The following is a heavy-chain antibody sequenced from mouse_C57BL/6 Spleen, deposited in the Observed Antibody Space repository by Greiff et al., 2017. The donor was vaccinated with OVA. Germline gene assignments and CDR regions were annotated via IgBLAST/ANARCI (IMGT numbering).Heavy chain of an antibody. J-gene: IGHJ4*01. V-gene: IGHV1-61*01. D-gene: IGHD3-2*02. CDR1: GYTFTSYW. CDR3: ARGDSSGYYAMDD. Sequence: QVQLQQPGAELVRPGSSVKLSCKASGYTFTSYWMDWVKQRPGQGLEWIGNIYTSDSETHYNQKFKDKATLTVDKSSSTAYMQLSSLTSEDSAVYYCARGDSSGYYAMDDWGQGTSVTVSS. CDR2: IYTSDSET.